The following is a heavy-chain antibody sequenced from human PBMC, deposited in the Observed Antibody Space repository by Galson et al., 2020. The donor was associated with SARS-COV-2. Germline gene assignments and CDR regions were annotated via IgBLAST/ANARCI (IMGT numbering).Heavy chain of an antibody. J-gene: IGHJ6*02. V-gene: IGHV7-4-1*02. CDR3: AREGSEIQLWLRPDNYYGMDV. D-gene: IGHD5-18*01. CDR2: INTNTGNP. Sequence: ASVKVSCKASEYTFTSYAMNWVRQAPGQGLEWMGWINTNTGNPTYAQGFTGRFVFSLDTSVSTAYLQISSLKAEDTAVYYCAREGSEIQLWLRPDNYYGMDVWGQGTTVTVSS. CDR1: EYTFTSYA.